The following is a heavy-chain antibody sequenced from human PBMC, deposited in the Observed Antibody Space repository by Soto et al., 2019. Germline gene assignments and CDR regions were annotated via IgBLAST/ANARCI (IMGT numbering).Heavy chain of an antibody. CDR2: IYPGDSDT. D-gene: IGHD1-26*01. CDR3: ARTLVGATTYYYYGMDV. CDR1: GYSFTNYW. V-gene: IGHV5-51*01. Sequence: GESLKISCRASGYSFTNYWIGWVRQMPGKGLEWMGIIYPGDSDTRYTSSFQGQVTISADKSISTAYLQRSSLKASDTAMYYCARTLVGATTYYYYGMDVWGQGTTVTVSS. J-gene: IGHJ6*02.